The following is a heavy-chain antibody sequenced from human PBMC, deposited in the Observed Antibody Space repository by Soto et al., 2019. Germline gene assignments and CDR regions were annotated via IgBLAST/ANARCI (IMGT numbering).Heavy chain of an antibody. CDR3: ARDSNRAAAGTGWFDP. CDR1: GYSFRTYF. Sequence: QVQLLQSGAEVKKPGASVNISCKASGYSFRTYFIHWVRQAPGQGLEWMGVINPSGGRNKYAQRFQGRVVMTSDPSTGTVYMELSSLRSDDTAVYYCARDSNRAAAGTGWFDPWGQGSPVTVSS. V-gene: IGHV1-46*01. D-gene: IGHD6-13*01. CDR2: INPSGGRN. J-gene: IGHJ5*02.